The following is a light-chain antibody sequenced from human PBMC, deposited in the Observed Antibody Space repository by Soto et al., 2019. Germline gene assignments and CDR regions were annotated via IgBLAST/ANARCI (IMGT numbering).Light chain of an antibody. CDR3: QQYGSSPLT. CDR2: GAS. CDR1: QSVSSTY. Sequence: EIVLTQSPGTLSLSPGERATLSCRARQSVSSTYLAWYQQKPGHAPRLLIDGASSRATCIPDRFSGSGSGTDFTLTISRLEPEDCAVYYCQQYGSSPLTFGGGTKVDIK. J-gene: IGKJ4*01. V-gene: IGKV3-20*01.